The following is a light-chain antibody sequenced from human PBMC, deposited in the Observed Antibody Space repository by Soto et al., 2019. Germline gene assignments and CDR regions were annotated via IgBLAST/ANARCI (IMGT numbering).Light chain of an antibody. V-gene: IGLV2-14*01. CDR1: SSDINDYNY. Sequence: QSALTQPASVSGSPGQSITISCTGTSSDINDYNYVSWYQQRPGKAPKLMIYGVSNRPSGVSNRFSGSRSGNTASLTISGLQGEDKADYYCSSYTNSSFVFGGGTKLTVL. CDR2: GVS. J-gene: IGLJ3*02. CDR3: SSYTNSSFV.